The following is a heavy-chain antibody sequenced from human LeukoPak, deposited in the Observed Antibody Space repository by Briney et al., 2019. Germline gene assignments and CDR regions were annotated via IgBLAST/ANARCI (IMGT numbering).Heavy chain of an antibody. CDR1: GGSISSSSYY. CDR3: ARDGGWYKRGLDYYYYYMDV. D-gene: IGHD6-19*01. Sequence: PSETLSLTCTVSGGSISSSSYYWGWIRQPPGKGLEWIGSIYYSGSTYYNPSLKSRVTISVDTSKNQFSLKLSSVTAADTAVYYCARDGGWYKRGLDYYYYYMDVWGKGTTVTVSS. J-gene: IGHJ6*03. CDR2: IYYSGST. V-gene: IGHV4-39*07.